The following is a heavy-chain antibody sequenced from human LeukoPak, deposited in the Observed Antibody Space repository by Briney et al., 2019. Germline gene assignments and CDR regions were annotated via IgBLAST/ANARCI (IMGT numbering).Heavy chain of an antibody. CDR1: GGSISSYY. V-gene: IGHV4-59*01. CDR3: ARDRRGYGDYFDY. CDR2: IYYSGST. J-gene: IGHJ4*02. D-gene: IGHD4-17*01. Sequence: PSETLSLTCAVSGGSISSYYWSWIRQPPGKGLEWIGYIYYSGSTNYNPSLKSRVTISLDTSKSQFSLKLSSVTAADTAVYYCARDRRGYGDYFDYWGQGTLVTVSS.